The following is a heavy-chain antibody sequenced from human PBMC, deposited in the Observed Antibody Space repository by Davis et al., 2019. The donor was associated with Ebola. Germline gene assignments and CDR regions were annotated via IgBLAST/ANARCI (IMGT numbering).Heavy chain of an antibody. CDR3: ARPYNSSRGWFDP. V-gene: IGHV4-39*01. CDR1: GGSISSSSYY. CDR2: IYYSGST. J-gene: IGHJ5*02. D-gene: IGHD6-13*01. Sequence: MPSETLSLTCTVSGGSISSSSYYWGWIRQPPGKGLEWIGSIYYSGSTYYNPSLKNRVTISVDTSKNQFSLKLSSVTAADTAVYYCARPYNSSRGWFDPWGQGTLVTVSS.